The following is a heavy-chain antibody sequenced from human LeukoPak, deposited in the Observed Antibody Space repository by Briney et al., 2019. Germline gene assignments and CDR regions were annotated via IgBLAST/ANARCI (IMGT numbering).Heavy chain of an antibody. CDR3: ARGRPPQDYGTLFDY. Sequence: SETLSLTCTVSGGSISSSSYYWGWIRQPPGKGLEWIGSIYYSGSTYYNPSLTRRVTISVDTSKKQFSLKLSSVTAADTAVYFCARGRPPQDYGTLFDYWGQGTLVTVSS. CDR2: IYYSGST. D-gene: IGHD4-17*01. V-gene: IGHV4-39*07. J-gene: IGHJ4*02. CDR1: GGSISSSSYY.